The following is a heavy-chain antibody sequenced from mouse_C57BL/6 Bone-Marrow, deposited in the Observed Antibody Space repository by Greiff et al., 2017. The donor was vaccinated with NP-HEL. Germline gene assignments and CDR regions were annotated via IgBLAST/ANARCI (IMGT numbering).Heavy chain of an antibody. CDR1: GYSITSGYY. CDR3: ARSYYDYDVEYFDY. D-gene: IGHD2-4*01. Sequence: ESGPGLVKPSQSLSLTCSVTGYSITSGYYWNWIRQFPGNKLEWMGYISYDGSNNYNPSLKNRISITRDTSKNQFFLKLNSVTTEDTATYYCARSYYDYDVEYFDYWGQGTTLTVSS. V-gene: IGHV3-6*01. CDR2: ISYDGSN. J-gene: IGHJ2*01.